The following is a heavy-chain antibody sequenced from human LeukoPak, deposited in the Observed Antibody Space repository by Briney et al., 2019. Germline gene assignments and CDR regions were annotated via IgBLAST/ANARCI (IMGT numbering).Heavy chain of an antibody. Sequence: SQTLSLTCTVSGASMSGQHWSWIRQAPGKGLEWIAWIHYDGRTNYNPSLKSRLSLSVDTSTNQFSLSLNSVTAADTAVYFCARHLNGGTHPLDNWGPGIRVIVSP. CDR3: ARHLNGGTHPLDN. D-gene: IGHD2-8*01. CDR2: IHYDGRT. J-gene: IGHJ4*02. V-gene: IGHV4-59*08. CDR1: GASMSGQH.